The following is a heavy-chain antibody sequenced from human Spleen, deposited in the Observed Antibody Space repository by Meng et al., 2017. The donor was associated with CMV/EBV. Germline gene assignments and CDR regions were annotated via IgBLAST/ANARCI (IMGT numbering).Heavy chain of an antibody. CDR3: AGRGDCGGDCFHSYFPY. CDR2: TSYDGSTN. V-gene: IGHV3-30-3*01. J-gene: IGHJ4*02. CDR1: GFTFTSHS. Sequence: GGSLRLSCEASGFTFTSHSFHWVRQAPGKGLEWVALTSYDGSTNFHADSVKGRFTVSRDNSKNMVYLQMTGLRAEDTAVYYCAGRGDCGGDCFHSYFPYWGQGTLDTVSS. D-gene: IGHD2-21*01.